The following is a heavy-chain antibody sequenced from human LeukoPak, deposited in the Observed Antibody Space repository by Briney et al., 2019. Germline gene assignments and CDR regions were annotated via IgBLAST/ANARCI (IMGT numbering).Heavy chain of an antibody. J-gene: IGHJ4*02. CDR3: ATWAATILGTDC. CDR2: ISYDGTNK. Sequence: GGSLRLSCAASGFSFSGCGMYWVRQAPGKGLEWVAFISYDGTNKYYRESVKGRFTISRDNSKNTLFLQMDSLRGEDTAVYYCATWAATILGTDCWGQGTLVTVSS. V-gene: IGHV3-30*02. CDR1: GFSFSGCG. D-gene: IGHD3-3*01.